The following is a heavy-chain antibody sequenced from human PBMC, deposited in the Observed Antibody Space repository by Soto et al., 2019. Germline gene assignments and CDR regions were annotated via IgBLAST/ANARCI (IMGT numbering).Heavy chain of an antibody. CDR1: GFTFTRYS. CDR3: ARESEDLTSNFDY. CDR2: ISSTTNYI. J-gene: IGHJ4*02. Sequence: GGSLRLSCAASGFTFTRYSMNWVRQAPGKGLEWVSSISSTTNYIYYGDSMNGRFTISRDNAKNSLYLEMNSLRAEDTAVYYCARESEDLTSNFDYWGQGTLVTVSS. V-gene: IGHV3-21*06.